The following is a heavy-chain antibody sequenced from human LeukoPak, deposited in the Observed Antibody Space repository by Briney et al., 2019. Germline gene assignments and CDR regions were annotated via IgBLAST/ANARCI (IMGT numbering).Heavy chain of an antibody. CDR3: ARAHSSSWYSGPWGMDV. J-gene: IGHJ6*02. D-gene: IGHD6-13*01. Sequence: GGSLRLSCAASGFTFSSYAMHWVRQAPGKGLEWVAVISYDGSNKYYADSVKGRSTISRDNSKNTLYLQMNSLRAEDTAVYYCARAHSSSWYSGPWGMDVWGQGTTVTVSS. V-gene: IGHV3-30-3*01. CDR2: ISYDGSNK. CDR1: GFTFSSYA.